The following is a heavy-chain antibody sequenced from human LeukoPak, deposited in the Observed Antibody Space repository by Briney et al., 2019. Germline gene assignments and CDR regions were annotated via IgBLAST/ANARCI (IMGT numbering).Heavy chain of an antibody. D-gene: IGHD2-21*02. CDR1: GFTFGDYA. V-gene: IGHV3-11*04. CDR2: ISSSGYTI. Sequence: SGGSLRLSCTASGFTFGDYAMSWFRQAPGKGLEWISYISSSGYTIYYADSVKGRFTISRDNAKKSLYLQMNSLRAEDTAMYYCARDNAVVVTKGSFDYWGQGTLVTVSS. CDR3: ARDNAVVVTKGSFDY. J-gene: IGHJ4*02.